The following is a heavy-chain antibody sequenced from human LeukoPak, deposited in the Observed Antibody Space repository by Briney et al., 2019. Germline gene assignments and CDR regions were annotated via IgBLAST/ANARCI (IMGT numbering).Heavy chain of an antibody. D-gene: IGHD4-11*01. CDR1: GYTFTSYG. J-gene: IGHJ4*02. Sequence: ASVKVSCKASGYTFTSYGISWVRQAPGQGLEWMGWISAYNGNTNYAQKLQGRVTMTTDTSTSTAFMELRSLRSDDTAVYYCARTTTVTTNFDYWGQGTLVTVSS. CDR2: ISAYNGNT. V-gene: IGHV1-18*01. CDR3: ARTTTVTTNFDY.